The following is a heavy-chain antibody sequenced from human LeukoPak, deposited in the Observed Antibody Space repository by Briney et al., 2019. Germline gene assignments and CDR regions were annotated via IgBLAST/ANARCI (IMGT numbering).Heavy chain of an antibody. J-gene: IGHJ4*02. V-gene: IGHV3-23*01. Sequence: PGGSLRLSCAASGFTFSGYAMSWVRQAPGKGLEWVSAISGSGGSTYYADSVKGRFTISRDNSKNTLYLQMNSLRAEDTAVYYCAKSRGAFSGSRPFDYWGQGTLVTVSS. CDR3: AKSRGAFSGSRPFDY. CDR1: GFTFSGYA. D-gene: IGHD3-10*01. CDR2: ISGSGGST.